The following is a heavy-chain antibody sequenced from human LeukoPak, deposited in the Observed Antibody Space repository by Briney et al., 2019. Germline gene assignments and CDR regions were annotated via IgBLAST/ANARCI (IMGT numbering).Heavy chain of an antibody. J-gene: IGHJ6*03. CDR2: INPNSGDT. CDR3: ARGEGSYYDSSGYSYYMDV. Sequence: ASEKVSCKASGYTFTDYYMNWVRQAPGQGLEWMGWINPNSGDTNSTQNLQGRITMYRDTSISTAYMELNSLRSEDTAVYYCARGEGSYYDSSGYSYYMDVWGKGTTVTISS. V-gene: IGHV1-2*02. CDR1: GYTFTDYY. D-gene: IGHD3-22*01.